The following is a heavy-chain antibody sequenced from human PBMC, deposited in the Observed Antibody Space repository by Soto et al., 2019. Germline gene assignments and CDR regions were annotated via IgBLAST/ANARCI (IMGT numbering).Heavy chain of an antibody. CDR2: IYSGGTY. J-gene: IGHJ3*02. CDR1: GFSVIATKY. CDR3: ARANDLNAFDM. Sequence: EVQLVESGGGLVQPGGSLRLSCVASGFSVIATKYMNWLRQAPDKGLEWVSVIYSGGTYYYADSVKGRFTISRHDSKNTLYLQMDSLRPEDTAVYFCARANDLNAFDMWGQGTMVTVSS. V-gene: IGHV3-53*04.